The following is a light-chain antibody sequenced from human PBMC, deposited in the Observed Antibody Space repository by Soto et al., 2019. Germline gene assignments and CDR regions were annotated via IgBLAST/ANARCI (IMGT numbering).Light chain of an antibody. CDR3: SSDTSMSVCV. CDR1: STDVGDYNY. CDR2: DDS. Sequence: QSALTQPASVSGSPGQSITISCTGTSTDVGDYNYVYWYQQHPGKAPKLMIYDDSNRPSGVPHLFSGSKSGNTASLTISGLEAEDEAYYCCSSDTSMSVCVFGTGTKVTVL. J-gene: IGLJ1*01. V-gene: IGLV2-14*01.